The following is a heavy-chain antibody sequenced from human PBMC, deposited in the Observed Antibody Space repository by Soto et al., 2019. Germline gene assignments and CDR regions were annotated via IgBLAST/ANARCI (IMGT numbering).Heavy chain of an antibody. J-gene: IGHJ4*02. CDR3: VRTSLVVAAATREDY. Sequence: EVQLEESGGGLVQPGRSLRLSCAASGFTFSSYWMHWVRQAPGKGLVWVSRINSDGSSTSYADSVKGRFTISRDNAKNTLYLQMNSLRAEDTAVYYCVRTSLVVAAATREDYWGQGTLVTVSS. CDR2: INSDGSST. D-gene: IGHD2-15*01. CDR1: GFTFSSYW. V-gene: IGHV3-74*01.